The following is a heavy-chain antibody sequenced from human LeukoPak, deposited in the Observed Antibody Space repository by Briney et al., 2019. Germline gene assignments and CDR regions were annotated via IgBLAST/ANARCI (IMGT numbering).Heavy chain of an antibody. J-gene: IGHJ3*02. CDR3: ARGDGTSYYDSSGYYEAFDI. V-gene: IGHV3-66*01. D-gene: IGHD3-22*01. CDR2: IYSGGST. CDR1: EFCVGSNY. Sequence: GGSLRLSCAASEFCVGSNYMTWVRQAPGKGLEWVSLIYSGGSTYYADSVKGRFTISRDNSKNTLYLQMNSLRAEDTAVYYCARGDGTSYYDSSGYYEAFDIWGQGTMVTVSS.